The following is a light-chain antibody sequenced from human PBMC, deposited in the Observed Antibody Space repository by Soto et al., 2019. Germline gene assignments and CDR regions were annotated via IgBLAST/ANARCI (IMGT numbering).Light chain of an antibody. J-gene: IGKJ5*01. V-gene: IGKV3-15*01. CDR1: QSVSSN. Sequence: DILMTQSPATLSASPVGLATLSCTASQSVSSNLAWYQQKPGQAPRLLIYGASTRATGIPARFSGSGSGTEFTLTISRLEPEDFAVYYCQQYGSSPRITFGQGTRLEIK. CDR2: GAS. CDR3: QQYGSSPRIT.